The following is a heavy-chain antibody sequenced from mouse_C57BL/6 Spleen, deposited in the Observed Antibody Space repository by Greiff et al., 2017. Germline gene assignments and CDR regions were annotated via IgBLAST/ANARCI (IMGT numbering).Heavy chain of an antibody. D-gene: IGHD1-1*01. Sequence: QVQLQQPGAELVMPGASVKLSCKASGYTFTSYWMHWVKQRPGQGLEWIGEIDPSDSYTNYNQKFKGKSTLTVDKSSSTAYMQLSSLTSEDSAVYYCARRNYYGSSSYAMDYWGQGTSGTVSS. CDR2: IDPSDSYT. CDR3: ARRNYYGSSSYAMDY. V-gene: IGHV1-69*01. J-gene: IGHJ4*01. CDR1: GYTFTSYW.